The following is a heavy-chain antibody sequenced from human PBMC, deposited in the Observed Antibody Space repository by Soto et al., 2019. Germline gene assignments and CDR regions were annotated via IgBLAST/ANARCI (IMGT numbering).Heavy chain of an antibody. J-gene: IGHJ4*02. CDR2: INHSGST. Sequence: QVQLQQWGAGLLKPSETLSLTCAVYGGSFSGYYWSWIRQPPGKGLEWIGEINHSGSTNYNPSLKTRVTISVDTSKNQFSLKLSSVPAADTAVYYCARSNRERITGTTWLYYFDFWGQGTLVTVSS. D-gene: IGHD1-20*01. CDR3: ARSNRERITGTTWLYYFDF. CDR1: GGSFSGYY. V-gene: IGHV4-34*01.